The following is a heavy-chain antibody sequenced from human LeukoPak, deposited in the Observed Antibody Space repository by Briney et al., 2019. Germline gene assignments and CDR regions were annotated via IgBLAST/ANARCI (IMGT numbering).Heavy chain of an antibody. CDR1: GGSISSSTYY. CDR2: ISYSGST. Sequence: PSETLSLTCTVSGGSISSSTYYWGWVRQPPGKGLEWIGSISYSGSTYYSPSLKSRVTISVDTSKNQFSLKLSSVTAADTAVYYCAREGTPITMIVVAPRDAFDIWGQGTMVTVSS. V-gene: IGHV4-39*07. D-gene: IGHD3-22*01. CDR3: AREGTPITMIVVAPRDAFDI. J-gene: IGHJ3*02.